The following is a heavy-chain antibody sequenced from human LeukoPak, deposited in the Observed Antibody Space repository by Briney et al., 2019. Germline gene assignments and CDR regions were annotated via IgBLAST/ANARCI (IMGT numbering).Heavy chain of an antibody. D-gene: IGHD1-26*01. J-gene: IGHJ4*02. CDR3: ARDVSGSEY. CDR1: GGFINSGSYY. CDR2: IYTSGST. V-gene: IGHV4-61*09. Sequence: SETLSLTCTVSGGFINSGSYYWSWIRQPAGKGLEWIGQIYTSGSTNYNPSLKSRVTISLDTSKNQFSLKLSSVTAAGTAVYYCARDVSGSEYWGQGTLVTVSS.